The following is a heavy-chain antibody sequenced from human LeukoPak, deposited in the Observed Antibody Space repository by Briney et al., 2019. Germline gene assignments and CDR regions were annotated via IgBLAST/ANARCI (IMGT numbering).Heavy chain of an antibody. Sequence: PSETLSLTCAVYGGSFSGYYWSWIRQPPGKGLEWIGEINHSGSTNYNPPLKSRVTISVDTSKNQFSLKLSSVTVADTAVYYCARGQYSYSWFDPWGQGTLVTVSS. CDR2: INHSGST. V-gene: IGHV4-34*01. CDR3: ARGQYSYSWFDP. J-gene: IGHJ5*02. D-gene: IGHD5-18*01. CDR1: GGSFSGYY.